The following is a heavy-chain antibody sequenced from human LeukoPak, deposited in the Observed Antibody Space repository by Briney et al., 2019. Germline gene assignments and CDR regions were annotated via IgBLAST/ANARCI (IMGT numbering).Heavy chain of an antibody. V-gene: IGHV4-59*01. J-gene: IGHJ4*02. Sequence: PSETLSLTCTVSGGSISSYYWSWIRQPPGKGLEWIGYIYYSGSTNYNPSLKSRVTISVDTSKNQFSLKLSSVTAADTAVYYCARGEPYYDFWSGYYFDCWGQGTLVTVSS. CDR2: IYYSGST. CDR3: ARGEPYYDFWSGYYFDC. D-gene: IGHD3-3*01. CDR1: GGSISSYY.